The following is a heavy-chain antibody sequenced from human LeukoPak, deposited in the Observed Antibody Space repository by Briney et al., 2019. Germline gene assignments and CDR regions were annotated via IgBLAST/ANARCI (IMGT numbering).Heavy chain of an antibody. J-gene: IGHJ4*02. Sequence: GASVKVSCKASGYTFTGYYMHWVRQAPGQGLEWMGWINPNSGGTNYAQKFQGRVTMTRDTSISTAYMELSRLRSDDTAVYYCARVTKAVAGTENYFDYWGQGTLVTVSS. CDR1: GYTFTGYY. D-gene: IGHD6-19*01. CDR3: ARVTKAVAGTENYFDY. V-gene: IGHV1-2*02. CDR2: INPNSGGT.